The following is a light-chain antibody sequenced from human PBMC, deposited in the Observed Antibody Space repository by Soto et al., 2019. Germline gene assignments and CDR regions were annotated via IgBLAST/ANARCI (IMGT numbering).Light chain of an antibody. CDR2: TVS. J-gene: IGKJ4*01. CDR3: QHANSFPLT. Sequence: DLHMTQAPSSVSASVGDRVTITCRASQGISSWLAWYHQKPGKAPKLLIYTVSSLQSGVPSRFNGSGSGTDFTLNISILQPEDFATYYCQHANSFPLTFGGGTKVEIK. V-gene: IGKV1-12*01. CDR1: QGISSW.